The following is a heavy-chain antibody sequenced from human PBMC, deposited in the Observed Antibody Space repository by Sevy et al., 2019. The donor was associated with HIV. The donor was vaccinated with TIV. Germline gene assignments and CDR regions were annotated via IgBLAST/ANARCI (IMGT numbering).Heavy chain of an antibody. CDR1: GFTFSTYT. J-gene: IGHJ3*02. Sequence: GGSLRLSCAASGFTFSTYTMNWVRQAPGKGLQWISSISSSSNYIYYADSVKGRFTISRDNAKNSLYIQMNSLIAEDTAVYYCARPYGSGSWEAFDIWGQGTMVTVSS. CDR2: ISSSSNYI. V-gene: IGHV3-21*01. CDR3: ARPYGSGSWEAFDI. D-gene: IGHD3-10*01.